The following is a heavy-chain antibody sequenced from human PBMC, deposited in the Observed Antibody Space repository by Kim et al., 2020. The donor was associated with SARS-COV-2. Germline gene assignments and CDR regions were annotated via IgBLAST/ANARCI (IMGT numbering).Heavy chain of an antibody. D-gene: IGHD3-16*02. CDR2: IYPGDSDT. Sequence: GESLKISCKSSGYSFTSYWIAWVRQMPGKGLEWMGIIYPGDSDTRYSPSFQGQVTISADTSISTAYLQWSSLKASDTAIYYCARYRKKLSGKALDYWGQGTLVTVSS. CDR1: GYSFTSYW. V-gene: IGHV5-51*01. CDR3: ARYRKKLSGKALDY. J-gene: IGHJ4*02.